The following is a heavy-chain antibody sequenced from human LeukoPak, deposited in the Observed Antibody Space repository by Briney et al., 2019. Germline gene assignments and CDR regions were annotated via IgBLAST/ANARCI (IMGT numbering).Heavy chain of an antibody. CDR3: ARGGWDYYDSSGYRDAFDI. J-gene: IGHJ3*02. CDR2: INTNTGNP. Sequence: ASVKVSCKASGYTFTSYAMNWVRQAPGQGLEWMGWINTNTGNPTYAQGFTGRFVFSLDTSVSTAYLQISSLKAEDTAVYYCARGGWDYYDSSGYRDAFDIWGQGTMVTVSS. CDR1: GYTFTSYA. D-gene: IGHD3-22*01. V-gene: IGHV7-4-1*02.